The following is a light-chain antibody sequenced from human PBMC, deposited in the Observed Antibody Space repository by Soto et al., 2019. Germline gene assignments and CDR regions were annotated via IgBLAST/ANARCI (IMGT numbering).Light chain of an antibody. CDR2: GAS. V-gene: IGKV3-11*01. Sequence: EIVMTQSPATLYVSPGERATLSCRASQSVSSNLAWYQQKPGQAPRLLIYGASNRATGIPARFSGSGSGTDFTLTISSLEAEDFAVYYCQQRSNWPPITFGQGTRLEN. CDR1: QSVSSN. CDR3: QQRSNWPPIT. J-gene: IGKJ5*01.